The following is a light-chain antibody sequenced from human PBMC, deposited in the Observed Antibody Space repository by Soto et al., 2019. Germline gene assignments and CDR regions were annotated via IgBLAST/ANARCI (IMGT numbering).Light chain of an antibody. J-gene: IGLJ3*02. CDR1: SSNIGAGQD. Sequence: QSVLTQPPSMSGAPGQRVTISCTGSSSNIGAGQDVHWYQQVPGTAPKLLIFGYKNRPSGVPDRFSGSKSGTSASLAITGLQAEDEADYYCQSYDSSLSAWVFGGGTKVTVL. CDR2: GYK. V-gene: IGLV1-40*01. CDR3: QSYDSSLSAWV.